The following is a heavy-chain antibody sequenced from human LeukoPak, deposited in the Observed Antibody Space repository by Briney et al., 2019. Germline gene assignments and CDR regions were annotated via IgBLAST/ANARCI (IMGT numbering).Heavy chain of an antibody. CDR2: IYPGDSDI. J-gene: IGHJ5*02. Sequence: GESLKISCKGSGYRFSSYWIGWVRQMPGKGLEWMGIIYPGDSDIRYRPSFEGQITISADRSISTAYLQWSSLKASDTAMYYCARQRGSSWYWFDPWGQGTLVTVSS. V-gene: IGHV5-51*01. CDR3: ARQRGSSWYWFDP. D-gene: IGHD6-13*01. CDR1: GYRFSSYW.